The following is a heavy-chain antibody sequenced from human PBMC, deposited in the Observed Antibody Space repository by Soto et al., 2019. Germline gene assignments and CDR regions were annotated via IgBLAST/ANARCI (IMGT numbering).Heavy chain of an antibody. CDR1: GGTFSSYA. V-gene: IGHV1-69*01. J-gene: IGHJ4*02. D-gene: IGHD6-13*01. CDR3: ARERDSGSSWYGWKDY. CDR2: IIPIFGTA. Sequence: QVQLVQSGAEVKKPGSSVKVSCKASGGTFSSYAISWVRQAPGQGLDWMGGIIPIFGTANYAQKFQGRVTITADESTSTAYMELSSLRSEDTAVYYCARERDSGSSWYGWKDYWGQGTLVTVSS.